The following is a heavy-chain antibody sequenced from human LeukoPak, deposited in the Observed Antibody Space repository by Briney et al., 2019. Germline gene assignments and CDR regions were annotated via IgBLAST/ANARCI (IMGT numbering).Heavy chain of an antibody. D-gene: IGHD2-2*01. CDR3: AREGLGGVVVPPAIPRPWFDP. Sequence: SVKVSCKASGGTFSGYAISWVRQAPGQGLEWMGRIIPILGIANYAQKFQGRVTITADKSTSTAYMELSSLRSEDTAVYYCAREGLGGVVVPPAIPRPWFDPWGQGTLVTVSS. J-gene: IGHJ5*02. V-gene: IGHV1-69*04. CDR2: IIPILGIA. CDR1: GGTFSGYA.